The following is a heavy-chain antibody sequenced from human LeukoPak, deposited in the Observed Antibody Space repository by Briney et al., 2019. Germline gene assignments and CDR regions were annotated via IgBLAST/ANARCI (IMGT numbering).Heavy chain of an antibody. Sequence: PGGSLRLSCITSGFNFGDYGMSWVRQAPGKGLEWVSFIRGNAYGGTPEYAASVKGRFTISRDDSKSFAYLQMDRLKPEDTALYYCARRGTWSGSIALDYWGQGALVTVSS. D-gene: IGHD3-10*01. CDR3: ARRGTWSGSIALDY. CDR1: GFNFGDYG. CDR2: IRGNAYGGTP. V-gene: IGHV3-49*04. J-gene: IGHJ4*02.